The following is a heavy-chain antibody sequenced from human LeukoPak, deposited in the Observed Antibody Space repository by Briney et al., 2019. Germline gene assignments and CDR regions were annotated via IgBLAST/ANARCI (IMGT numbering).Heavy chain of an antibody. CDR2: ISGSGSST. J-gene: IGHJ4*02. CDR1: GFTFTNYA. CDR3: AKDSASYGRFDY. D-gene: IGHD3-10*01. V-gene: IGHV3-23*01. Sequence: GRSLRLSCAAAGFTFTNYAMSWVRQAPGKGLEWVSVISGSGSSTYYADSVKGRFTISRDDSKNTLYLQMNSLRAEDTAVYFCAKDSASYGRFDYWSQGTLVTVSS.